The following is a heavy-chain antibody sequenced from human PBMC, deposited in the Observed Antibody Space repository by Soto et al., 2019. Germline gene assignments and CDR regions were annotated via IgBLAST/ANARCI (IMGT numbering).Heavy chain of an antibody. CDR2: IYHSGRT. D-gene: IGHD6-19*01. CDR3: ARVSGRYYYGMDV. Sequence: QVQLQESGPGLVKPSGTLSLTCAVSGGSISSSNWWSWVRQPPGKGLEWIGEIYHSGRTNYNPPLKSRITISVDKSKTQFSLKLSSVTAADTAVYYCARVSGRYYYGMDVWGQGTTVTVSS. V-gene: IGHV4-4*02. J-gene: IGHJ6*02. CDR1: GGSISSSNW.